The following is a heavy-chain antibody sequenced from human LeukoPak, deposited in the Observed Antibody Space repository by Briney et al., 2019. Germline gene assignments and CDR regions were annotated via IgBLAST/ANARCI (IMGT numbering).Heavy chain of an antibody. CDR1: GGSFSGYY. J-gene: IGHJ4*02. CDR3: ARGESDY. CDR2: INHSGST. V-gene: IGHV4-34*01. Sequence: SETLSLTCAVYGGSFSGYYWSWIRQPPGKGLEWIGEINHSGSTNYNPSLKSRVTISVDTSKNQFSLKLSSVTAADTAVYYCARGESDYWGQGTLVTVSS.